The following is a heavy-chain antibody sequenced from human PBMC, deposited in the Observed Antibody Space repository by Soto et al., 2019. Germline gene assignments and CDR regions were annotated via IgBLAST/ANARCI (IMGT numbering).Heavy chain of an antibody. Sequence: PGGSLRLSCVVSGLTFSDYYMSWIRQAPGKGLEWVSYISGSGSVIYYEDSVKGRFTISRDNAKNSLYLQMNSLRAEDTAVYYCARGHHGIDYWGQGTLVTVSS. CDR2: ISGSGSVI. J-gene: IGHJ4*02. V-gene: IGHV3-11*01. CDR1: GLTFSDYY. CDR3: ARGHHGIDY.